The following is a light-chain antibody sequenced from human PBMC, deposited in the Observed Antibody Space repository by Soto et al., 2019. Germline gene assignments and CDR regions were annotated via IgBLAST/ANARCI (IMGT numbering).Light chain of an antibody. J-gene: IGKJ5*01. CDR1: QNIENY. CDR3: QQSFSSPPIT. CDR2: VAS. V-gene: IGKV1-39*01. Sequence: DIQMTQSPSSLSASLGDTVTISCRASQNIENYLHWYQQKAGKAPEVLLYVASVLKDGVSSRFSGSGYGTDFTPTITNLQPEDFAMYYCQQSFSSPPITFGRGTRLDIK.